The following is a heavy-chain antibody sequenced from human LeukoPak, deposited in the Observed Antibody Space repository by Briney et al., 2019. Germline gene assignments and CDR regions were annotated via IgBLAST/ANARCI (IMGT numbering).Heavy chain of an antibody. V-gene: IGHV3-11*01. D-gene: IGHD6-19*01. Sequence: NPGGSLRLSCAASGFTFSDYYMSWIRQAPGKGLEWVSYISSGSITVYYADSVKGRFTVSGDNAKNSLYLRMNSLRAEDTAVYYCATGYRSGWYWGQGTLVTVSS. J-gene: IGHJ4*02. CDR1: GFTFSDYY. CDR3: ATGYRSGWY. CDR2: ISSGSITV.